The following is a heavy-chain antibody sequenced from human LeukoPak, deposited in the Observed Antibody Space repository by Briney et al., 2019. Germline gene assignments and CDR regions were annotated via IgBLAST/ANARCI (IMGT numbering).Heavy chain of an antibody. CDR2: IKQDGSEK. V-gene: IGHV3-7*01. CDR1: GFIFSTYW. CDR3: ARSRYLDY. Sequence: GGSLRLSCGAWGFIFSTYWMSGVREARGKGLEWVANIKQDGSEKNYVDSVKGRFTISRDNAKNSLYLQMNSLRAEDTAVYYCARSRYLDYWGQGTLVTVFS. J-gene: IGHJ4*02.